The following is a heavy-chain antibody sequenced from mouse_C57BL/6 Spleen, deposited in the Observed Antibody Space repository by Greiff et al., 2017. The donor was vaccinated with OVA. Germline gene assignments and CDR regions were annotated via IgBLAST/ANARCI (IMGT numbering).Heavy chain of an antibody. D-gene: IGHD1-1*01. J-gene: IGHJ4*01. Sequence: EVMLVESGGGLVKPGGSLKLSCAASGFTFSSYSMSWVRQTPEKRLEWVATISGGGGNTYYPASVKGRFTISRDNAKNTLYLQMSSLRSEDTALYDCARQDVVRYAMDYWGQGTSVTVSS. CDR3: ARQDVVRYAMDY. V-gene: IGHV5-9*01. CDR1: GFTFSSYS. CDR2: ISGGGGNT.